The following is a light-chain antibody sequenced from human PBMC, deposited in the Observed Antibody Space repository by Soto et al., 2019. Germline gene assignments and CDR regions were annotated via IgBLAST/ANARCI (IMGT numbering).Light chain of an antibody. V-gene: IGKV3-11*01. CDR1: QSVSSY. CDR3: QQRSNWPLT. CDR2: DAS. J-gene: IGKJ4*01. Sequence: LGFSPGERPTLSCRASQSVSSYLAWYQQKPGQAPRLLIYDASNRATGIPARFSGSGSGTDFTLTISRLEPEDFAVYYCQQRSNWPLTFGGGTKVDIK.